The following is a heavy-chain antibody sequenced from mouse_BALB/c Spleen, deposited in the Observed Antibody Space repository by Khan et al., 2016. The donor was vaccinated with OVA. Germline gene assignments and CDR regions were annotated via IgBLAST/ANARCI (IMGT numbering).Heavy chain of an antibody. Sequence: QVQLKESGPSLVQPSQSLSITCTVSGFSLTSYGVHWVRQSPGKGLEWLGVIWRGGSTDYNAAFMSRLSITKDNSKSQVFFKMNSLQADDTAIYYCAKSDYDVYYYAMDYGGQGTSVTVSS. CDR1: GFSLTSYG. D-gene: IGHD2-4*01. J-gene: IGHJ4*01. CDR3: AKSDYDVYYYAMDY. CDR2: IWRGGST. V-gene: IGHV2-5-1*01.